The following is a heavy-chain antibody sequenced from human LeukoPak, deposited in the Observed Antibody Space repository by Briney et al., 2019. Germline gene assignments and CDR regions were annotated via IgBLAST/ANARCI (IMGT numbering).Heavy chain of an antibody. CDR2: INSDGTST. D-gene: IGHD4-23*01. Sequence: PGGSLRLSCAASGFTFSSYWMHWVRQAPGKGLVWVSRINSDGTSTHYADSVKGRFTISRDNAKNTLYLQMNTLRAEDTAVYYCARVNYGGNSFSDYWGQGTPVTVSS. J-gene: IGHJ4*02. V-gene: IGHV3-74*01. CDR3: ARVNYGGNSFSDY. CDR1: GFTFSSYW.